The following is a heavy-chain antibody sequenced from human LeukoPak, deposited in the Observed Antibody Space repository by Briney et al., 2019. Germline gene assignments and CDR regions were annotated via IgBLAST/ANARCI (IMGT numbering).Heavy chain of an antibody. J-gene: IGHJ4*02. CDR3: AKDDAYTVTSYYFDY. Sequence: GRSLRLSCAASGFTFDDYAMHWVRHAPGKGLEWVSGISWNSGSIVYADSVEGRFTICRENDKNSLYLQMNSLRAEDTALYYCAKDDAYTVTSYYFDYWGQGTLVTVSS. V-gene: IGHV3-9*01. CDR1: GFTFDDYA. D-gene: IGHD4-17*01. CDR2: ISWNSGSI.